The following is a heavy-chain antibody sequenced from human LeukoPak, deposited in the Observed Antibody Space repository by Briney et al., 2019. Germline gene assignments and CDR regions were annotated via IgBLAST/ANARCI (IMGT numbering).Heavy chain of an antibody. CDR2: ISSSGSTI. CDR1: GFTFSSYE. V-gene: IGHV3-48*03. Sequence: GGSLTLSFSPSGFTFSSYEMNWVRQAPGKGLEWVSYISSSGSTIYYADSVKGRFTISRDNAKNSLYLQMNSLRAEDTAVYYCAREHYGDYDRNAFDIWGQGTMVSLSS. D-gene: IGHD4-17*01. J-gene: IGHJ3*02. CDR3: AREHYGDYDRNAFDI.